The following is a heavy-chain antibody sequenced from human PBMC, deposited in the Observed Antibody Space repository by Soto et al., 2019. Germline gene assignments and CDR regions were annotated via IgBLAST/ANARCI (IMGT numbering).Heavy chain of an antibody. CDR2: ISYDGSNK. Sequence: GGSLRLSCAASEFTFSSYGMHWVRQAPGKGLEWVAVISYDGSNKYYADSVKGRFTISRDNSKNTLYLQMNSLRAEDTAVYYCAKDSREAVAGDYWGQGTLVTVSS. CDR3: AKDSREAVAGDY. D-gene: IGHD6-19*01. J-gene: IGHJ4*02. V-gene: IGHV3-30*18. CDR1: EFTFSSYG.